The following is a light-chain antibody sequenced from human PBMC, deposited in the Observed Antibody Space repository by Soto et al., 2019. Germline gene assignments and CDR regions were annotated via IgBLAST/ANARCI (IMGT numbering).Light chain of an antibody. V-gene: IGLV2-14*01. CDR3: RSYTSSTTVV. Sequence: QTALTQPASVCGSPGQSITISCTGTSSDVGGYNYVSWYQQHPGKAPKLMIYDDSNRPSGVSNRFSGSKSGNTASLTISGLQAEDEADFYCRSYTSSTTVVFGGGTKVTVL. CDR2: DDS. J-gene: IGLJ2*01. CDR1: SSDVGGYNY.